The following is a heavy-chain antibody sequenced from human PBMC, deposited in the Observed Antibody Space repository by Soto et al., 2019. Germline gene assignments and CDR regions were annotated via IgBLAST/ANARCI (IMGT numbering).Heavy chain of an antibody. CDR3: AKDQQLAYYYYYGMDV. D-gene: IGHD6-13*01. CDR1: GFTFSSYG. J-gene: IGHJ6*02. V-gene: IGHV3-30*18. CDR2: ISYDGSNK. Sequence: TGGSLRLSCAASGFTFSSYGMHWVRQAPGKGLEWVAVISYDGSNKYYADSVKGRFTISRDNSKNTLYLQMNSLRAEDTAVYYCAKDQQLAYYYYYGMDVWGQGTTVTVSS.